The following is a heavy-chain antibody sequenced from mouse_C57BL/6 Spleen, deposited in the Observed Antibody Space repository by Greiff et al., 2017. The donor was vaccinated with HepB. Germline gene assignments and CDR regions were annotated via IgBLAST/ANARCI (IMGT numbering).Heavy chain of an antibody. CDR3: AGTYYSTPYAMDY. D-gene: IGHD2-5*01. V-gene: IGHV2-2*01. CDR1: GFSLTSYG. Sequence: VKLQESGPGLVQPSQSLSITCTVSGFSLTSYGVHWVRQSPGKGLEWLGVIWSGGSTDYNAAFISRLSISKDNSKSQVFFKMNSLQADDTAIYYCAGTYYSTPYAMDYWGQGTSVTVSS. CDR2: IWSGGST. J-gene: IGHJ4*01.